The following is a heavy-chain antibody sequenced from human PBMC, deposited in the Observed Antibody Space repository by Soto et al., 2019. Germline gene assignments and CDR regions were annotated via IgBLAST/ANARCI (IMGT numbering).Heavy chain of an antibody. CDR2: ISAHNGNT. J-gene: IGHJ4*02. CDR3: ARGRYGAY. Sequence: QVHLVQSGAEVKKPGASVKVSCKGSGYAFTTYGITWVRQAPGQGLEWMGWISAHNGNTNYAQKLQATVTVTRDTSTSTAYMELRSLRSAATAVYYCARGRYGAYWGQGALVTVSS. V-gene: IGHV1-18*01. CDR1: GYAFTTYG. D-gene: IGHD3-10*01.